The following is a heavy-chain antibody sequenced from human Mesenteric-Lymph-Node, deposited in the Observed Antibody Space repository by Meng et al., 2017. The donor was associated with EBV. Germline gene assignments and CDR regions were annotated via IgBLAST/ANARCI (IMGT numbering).Heavy chain of an antibody. D-gene: IGHD3-16*01. Sequence: LGGPGGTLSQWWGSLRFAFAASGFSVSTNYLTWVRQSPGKGLEWVSLISSGGITFYADSVKGRFTVSRDDSKNTVYLQMNSLRGEDTALYYCATMEMGAYQYWGPGTLVTVSS. CDR2: ISSGGIT. CDR1: GFSVSTNY. J-gene: IGHJ4*02. CDR3: ATMEMGAYQY. V-gene: IGHV3-53*01.